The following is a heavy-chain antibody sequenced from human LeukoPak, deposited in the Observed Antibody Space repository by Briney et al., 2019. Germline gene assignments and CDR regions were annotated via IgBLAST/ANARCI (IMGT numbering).Heavy chain of an antibody. D-gene: IGHD3-10*01. Sequence: SETLSLTCTVSGGSISSYYWSWIRQPAGKGLEWIGRIYTSGSTNYNPSLKSRVTISVDTSKNQFSLKLSSVTAADTAVYYCARHKSMRITMVRGLDYWGQGTLVTVSS. J-gene: IGHJ4*02. CDR2: IYTSGST. CDR1: GGSISSYY. V-gene: IGHV4-4*07. CDR3: ARHKSMRITMVRGLDY.